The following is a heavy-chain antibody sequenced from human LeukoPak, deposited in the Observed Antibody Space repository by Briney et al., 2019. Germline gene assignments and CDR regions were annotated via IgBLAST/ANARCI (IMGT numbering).Heavy chain of an antibody. D-gene: IGHD2-8*01. J-gene: IGHJ4*02. Sequence: SQTLSLTCTVSGGSISSGGYYWSWIRQHPGTGLEWIGYIYYSGSTYYNPSLKSRVTISVDTSKNQFSLKLSSVTAADTAVYYCARAPEDIVPIGYFDYWGQGTLVTVSS. V-gene: IGHV4-31*03. CDR3: ARAPEDIVPIGYFDY. CDR1: GGSISSGGYY. CDR2: IYYSGST.